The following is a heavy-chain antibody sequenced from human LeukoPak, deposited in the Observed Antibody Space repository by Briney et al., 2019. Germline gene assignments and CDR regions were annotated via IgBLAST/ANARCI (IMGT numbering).Heavy chain of an antibody. CDR2: INHSGST. D-gene: IGHD1-1*01. V-gene: IGHV4-34*01. J-gene: IGHJ4*02. CDR1: GESFSGYY. Sequence: SETLSLTCAVYGESFSGYYWSWIRQPPGKGLEWIGEINHSGSTNYNPSLKSRVTISVDTSKNQFSLKLSSVTAADTAVYYCARVSHRTSLDYWGQGTLVTVSS. CDR3: ARVSHRTSLDY.